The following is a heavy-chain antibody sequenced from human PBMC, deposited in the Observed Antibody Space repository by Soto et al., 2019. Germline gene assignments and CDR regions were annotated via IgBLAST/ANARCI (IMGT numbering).Heavy chain of an antibody. CDR1: GGTFSTSA. CDR2: IVPIFGTA. J-gene: IGHJ4*02. D-gene: IGHD3-22*01. CDR3: ARGPITMIVVPSYYFDY. Sequence: SVKVSCKASGGTFSTSAISWVRQAPGQGLEWMGGIVPIFGTANYAQKFQGRVTITADESTSTAYMELSSLRSEDTAVYYCARGPITMIVVPSYYFDYRGQGTLVTVSS. V-gene: IGHV1-69*13.